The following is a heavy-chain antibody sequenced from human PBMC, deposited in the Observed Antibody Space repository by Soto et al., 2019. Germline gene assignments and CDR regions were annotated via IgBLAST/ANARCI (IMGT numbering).Heavy chain of an antibody. CDR2: IYYSGST. J-gene: IGHJ4*02. Sequence: PSETLSLTCTVSGGSISSSSYYWGWIRQPPGKGLERIGYIYYSGSTYYNPSLKSRVTISVDTSKNQFSLKLSSVTAAETAVYYCASGDYSNYVDYWGQGSLVTVSS. CDR1: GGSISSSSYY. V-gene: IGHV4-31*03. CDR3: ASGDYSNYVDY. D-gene: IGHD4-4*01.